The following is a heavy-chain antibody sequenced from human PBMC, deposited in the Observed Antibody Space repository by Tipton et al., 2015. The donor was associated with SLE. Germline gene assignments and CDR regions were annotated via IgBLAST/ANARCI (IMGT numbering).Heavy chain of an antibody. J-gene: IGHJ4*02. D-gene: IGHD3-16*02. Sequence: TLSLTCAVYGGSFSGYYWSWIRQPPGKGLEWIGYVFSSGTTYYNPSLKGRLSLSLDTSQNQLSLKLSSVTSADTAVYYCARRDNFWGSYRRAHPYFDLWGQGALVTVSS. CDR3: ARRDNFWGSYRRAHPYFDL. CDR1: GGSFSGYY. V-gene: IGHV4-34*12. CDR2: VFSSGTT.